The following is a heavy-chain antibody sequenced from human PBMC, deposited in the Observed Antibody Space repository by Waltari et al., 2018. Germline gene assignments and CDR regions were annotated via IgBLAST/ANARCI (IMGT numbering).Heavy chain of an antibody. CDR2: INHSGST. V-gene: IGHV4-34*01. CDR1: GGSFSGYY. Sequence: QVQLQQWGAGLLKPSETLSLTCAVYGGSFSGYYWSWIRQPPGKGLEWIGEINHSGSTNYNPALKSRVTISVDKSKNQFSLKLSSVTAADTAVYYWARQYDFWSGYYTLGYYYGMDVWGQGTTVTVSS. J-gene: IGHJ6*02. D-gene: IGHD3-3*01. CDR3: ARQYDFWSGYYTLGYYYGMDV.